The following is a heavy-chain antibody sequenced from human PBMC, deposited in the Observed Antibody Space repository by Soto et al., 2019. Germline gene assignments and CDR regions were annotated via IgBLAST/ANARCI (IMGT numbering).Heavy chain of an antibody. V-gene: IGHV4-34*01. CDR3: ARTGGMDL. J-gene: IGHJ6*02. CDR1: GGSFTGYY. CDR2: INQSGST. Sequence: QVQLQQWGAGLLKPSETLSLTCAVYGGSFTGYYWSWLRQPPGKGPEWIGEINQSGSTKYNPSLENRVTMSVDTSKTQFSLKLNSVSAADTAVYYCARTGGMDLWSQGATVTVSS.